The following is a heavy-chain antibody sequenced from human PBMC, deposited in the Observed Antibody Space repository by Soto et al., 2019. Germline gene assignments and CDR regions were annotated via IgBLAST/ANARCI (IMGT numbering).Heavy chain of an antibody. CDR3: ARRGVTKYYFDY. CDR2: IWYDGSNK. CDR1: GFTFSSYG. J-gene: IGHJ4*02. V-gene: IGHV3-33*01. D-gene: IGHD3-10*01. Sequence: HPGGSLRLSCAASGFTFSSYGMHWVRQAPGKGLEWVAGIWYDGSNKYYADSVKGRFTISRDNSKDTLYLQMNSLRAEDTAVYYCARRGVTKYYFDYWGQGTLVTVSS.